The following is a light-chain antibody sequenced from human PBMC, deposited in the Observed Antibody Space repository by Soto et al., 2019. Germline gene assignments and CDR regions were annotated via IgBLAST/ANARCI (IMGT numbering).Light chain of an antibody. CDR2: DSS. V-gene: IGKV1-33*01. J-gene: IGKJ5*01. Sequence: DIQMTQSPSSLSASVGDRVTIICQASQDITNYLNWYQQKPGKAPNLLLHDSSNLETGVPSRFSRSGTGTYFSLTVRSLQPEDIATYYCQQYDTLPLTFGQGPRLEMK. CDR1: QDITNY. CDR3: QQYDTLPLT.